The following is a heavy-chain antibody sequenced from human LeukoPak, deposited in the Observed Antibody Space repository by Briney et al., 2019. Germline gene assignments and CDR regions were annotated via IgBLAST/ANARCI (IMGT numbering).Heavy chain of an antibody. J-gene: IGHJ6*03. V-gene: IGHV1-18*01. CDR3: ARGRQSSSWYGYYYYYYMDV. CDR2: ISAYNGNT. D-gene: IGHD6-13*01. Sequence: GASVKVSCKASGYTFTSYGISWVRQAHGHGLEWVGWISAYNGNTNYAQKLQGRVTMTTDTSTSTAYMELRSLRSDDTAVYYCARGRQSSSWYGYYYYYYMDVWGKGTTVTVSS. CDR1: GYTFTSYG.